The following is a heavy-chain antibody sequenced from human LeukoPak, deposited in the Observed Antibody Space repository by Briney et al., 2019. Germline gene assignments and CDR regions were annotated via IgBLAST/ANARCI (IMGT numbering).Heavy chain of an antibody. CDR1: GFNFSRPW. Sequence: GGSLRLSCTASGFNFSRPWMSWVRQAPGKGLEWVASIKQDGRDIHYVASVKGRFTISRDNAQSSLFLQMNSLRAEDTAVYYCASLDTATFPGSGYWGQGTLVTVSS. V-gene: IGHV3-7*01. D-gene: IGHD5-18*01. CDR3: ASLDTATFPGSGY. J-gene: IGHJ4*02. CDR2: IKQDGRDI.